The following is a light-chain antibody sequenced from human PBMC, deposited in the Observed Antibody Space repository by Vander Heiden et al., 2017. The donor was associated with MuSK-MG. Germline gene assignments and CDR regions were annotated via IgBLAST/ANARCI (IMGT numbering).Light chain of an antibody. V-gene: IGKV1-5*01. J-gene: IGKJ2*01. CDR2: DAS. CDR1: QSISSW. Sequence: DIQMTQSPSTLSASVGDRVTITCRASQSISSWLAWYQQKPGKAPKLLIYDASSLESGVPSRFSGSGSGTEFTLTISSLQPDDFATYYCQQYNSYSRYTFGQGTKLXIK. CDR3: QQYNSYSRYT.